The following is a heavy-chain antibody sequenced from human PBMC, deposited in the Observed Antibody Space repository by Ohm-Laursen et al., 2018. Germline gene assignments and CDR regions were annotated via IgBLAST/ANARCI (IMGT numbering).Heavy chain of an antibody. CDR2: ISGSGGST. CDR3: AKGLYGDYVPDY. J-gene: IGHJ4*02. Sequence: SLRLSCAASGFTLSSYAMNWVRQAPGKGLEWGSAISGSGGSTYYADSVKGRFTISRDSSKNTLYLQMNSLRADDTAVYYCAKGLYGDYVPDYWGQGPLVTVSS. V-gene: IGHV3-23*01. D-gene: IGHD4-17*01. CDR1: GFTLSSYA.